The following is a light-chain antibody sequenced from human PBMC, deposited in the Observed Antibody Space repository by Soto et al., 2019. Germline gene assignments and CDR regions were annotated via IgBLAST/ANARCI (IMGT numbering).Light chain of an antibody. Sequence: IVMTQSPDSLAVSLGERATINCKSSQSVLFTSYNKNYVAWYQQKPRQPPKLLISWSSIRESGVPDRFSGSGSGTDFTLTISSLQAEDVAVYYCQQYYSPPPWTFGQGTKVEIK. CDR1: QSVLFTSYNKNY. CDR3: QQYYSPPPWT. V-gene: IGKV4-1*01. CDR2: WSS. J-gene: IGKJ1*01.